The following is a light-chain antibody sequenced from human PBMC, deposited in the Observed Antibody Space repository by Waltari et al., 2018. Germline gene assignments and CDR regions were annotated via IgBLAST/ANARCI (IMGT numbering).Light chain of an antibody. V-gene: IGLV2-14*01. CDR1: TSDVGGYNY. Sequence: QTALTQPASVSGCPGQSLTISCTGTTSDVGGYNYVSWYQQHPGKAPKLMIYEVSNRPSGVSHRFSGSRSGNTASLTISGLQAEDEADYYCSSSTSSSTWVFGGGTKLTVL. CDR3: SSSTSSSTWV. J-gene: IGLJ3*02. CDR2: EVS.